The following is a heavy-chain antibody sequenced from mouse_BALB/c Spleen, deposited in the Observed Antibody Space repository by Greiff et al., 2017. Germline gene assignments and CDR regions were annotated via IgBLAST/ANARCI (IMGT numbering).Heavy chain of an antibody. D-gene: IGHD1-1*01. CDR2: ISSGGGNT. J-gene: IGHJ1*01. CDR1: GFTFSSYT. V-gene: IGHV5-9*03. Sequence: EVMLVESGGGLVKPGGSLKLSCAASGFTFSSYTMSWVRQTPEKRLEWVATISSGGGNTYYPDSVKGRFTISRDNAKNNLYLQMSSLRSEDTALYYCARNYGSSHWYFDVWGAGTTVTVSS. CDR3: ARNYGSSHWYFDV.